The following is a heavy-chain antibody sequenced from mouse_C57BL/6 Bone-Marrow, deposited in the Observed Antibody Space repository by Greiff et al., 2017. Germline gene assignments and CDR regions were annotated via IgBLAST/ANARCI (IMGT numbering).Heavy chain of an antibody. J-gene: IGHJ2*01. CDR2: IDPSDSYT. Sequence: QVHVKQPGAELVMPGASVKLSCKASGYTFTSYWMNWVKQRPGQGLEWIGEIDPSDSYTNYNQKFKGKSTLTVDKSSSTAYMPLSSLTSEDSAVYYCARWDYYGSRGDYWGQGTTLTVAS. CDR1: GYTFTSYW. D-gene: IGHD1-1*01. V-gene: IGHV1-69*01. CDR3: ARWDYYGSRGDY.